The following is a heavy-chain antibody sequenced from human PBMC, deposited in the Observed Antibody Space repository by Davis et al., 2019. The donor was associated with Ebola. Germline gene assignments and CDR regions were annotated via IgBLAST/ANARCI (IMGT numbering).Heavy chain of an antibody. V-gene: IGHV1-8*01. CDR2: MNPNSGNT. J-gene: IGHJ6*02. D-gene: IGHD3-9*01. Sequence: ASVKVSCKASGYTFTSYDINWVRQATGQGLEWMGWMNPNSGNTGSAQKFQGRVTMTRNTSISTAYMELSSLRSEDTAVYYCTTLDILTAYVPYAMDVWGQGTTVTVS. CDR3: TTLDILTAYVPYAMDV. CDR1: GYTFTSYD.